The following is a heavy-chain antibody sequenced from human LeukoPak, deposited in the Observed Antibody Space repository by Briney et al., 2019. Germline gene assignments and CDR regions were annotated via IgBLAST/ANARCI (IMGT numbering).Heavy chain of an antibody. Sequence: ASVKVSCKASGYTFTSYGISWVRQAPGQGLEWMGWISAYNGNTNYAQKLQGRVTMTTDTSTSTAYMELRSLRSDDTAVYYCARVGSIAAAVYYFDYWGQGTLVTVSS. CDR1: GYTFTSYG. CDR3: ARVGSIAAAVYYFDY. J-gene: IGHJ4*02. D-gene: IGHD6-13*01. V-gene: IGHV1-18*01. CDR2: ISAYNGNT.